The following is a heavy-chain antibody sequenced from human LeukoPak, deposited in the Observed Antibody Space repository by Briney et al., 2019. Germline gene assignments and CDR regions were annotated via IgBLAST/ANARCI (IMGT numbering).Heavy chain of an antibody. CDR1: GFTFSSYG. Sequence: GRSLRLSCAASGFTFSSYGMHWVRQAPGKGLEWVAVISYDGSNKYYADSVKGRFTISRDNSKNTLYLQMSSLRAEDTAVYYCAKDQYSSGWWFDPWGQGTLVTVSS. CDR2: ISYDGSNK. CDR3: AKDQYSSGWWFDP. V-gene: IGHV3-30*18. D-gene: IGHD6-19*01. J-gene: IGHJ5*02.